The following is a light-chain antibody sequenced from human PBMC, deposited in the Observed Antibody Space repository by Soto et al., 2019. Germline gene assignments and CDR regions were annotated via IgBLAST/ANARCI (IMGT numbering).Light chain of an antibody. Sequence: DIGMTQSPDSLAVSLGERTTINCRSSQSVLHRSKRKNYLAWYQQKAGQPPKLLISWASTRESGVPDRFSGSGSGTDFTLTISSLQAEDVATYYCQQYYSGRTFGQGTKVEIK. V-gene: IGKV4-1*01. CDR3: QQYYSGRT. CDR1: QSVLHRSKRKNY. J-gene: IGKJ1*01. CDR2: WAS.